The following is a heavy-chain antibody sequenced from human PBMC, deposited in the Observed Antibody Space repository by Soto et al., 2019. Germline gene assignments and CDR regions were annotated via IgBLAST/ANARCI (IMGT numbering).Heavy chain of an antibody. V-gene: IGHV1-69*06. J-gene: IGHJ4*02. Sequence: SVKVSCKSSGGTFSSYAISWVRQAPGQGLEWMGGIIPIFGTANYAQKFQGRVTITADKSTSTAYMELSSLRSEDTAVYYCARSLLWFGETNDYWGQGIVVTVS. CDR1: GGTFSSYA. D-gene: IGHD3-10*01. CDR2: IIPIFGTA. CDR3: ARSLLWFGETNDY.